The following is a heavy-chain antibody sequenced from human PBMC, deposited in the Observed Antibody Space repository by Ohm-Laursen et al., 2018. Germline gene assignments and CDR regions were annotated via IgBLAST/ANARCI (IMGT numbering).Heavy chain of an antibody. V-gene: IGHV3-48*01. CDR3: ARDRKNGDSGYGMDV. CDR1: RFTFSSYH. J-gene: IGHJ6*02. D-gene: IGHD4-17*01. Sequence: SLRLSCTAPRFTFSSYHINWVRQAPGKGLEWVSFISSASTTIYYADSVKGRFTISRDNAKNTVYMQMDSLRAEDRAVYYCARDRKNGDSGYGMDVWGHGTTVTVSS. CDR2: ISSASTTI.